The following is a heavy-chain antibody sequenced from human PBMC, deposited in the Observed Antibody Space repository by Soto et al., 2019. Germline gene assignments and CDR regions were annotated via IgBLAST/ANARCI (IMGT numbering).Heavy chain of an antibody. Sequence: SETLSLTCTVSGGSISSYYWSWIRQPPGKGLEWIGYIYYSGSTNYNPSLKSRVTISVDTSKNQFSLKLSSVTAADTAVYYCARVRLWFGELLFGGRYYYYYMDVWGKGTTVTVSS. CDR1: GGSISSYY. CDR2: IYYSGST. CDR3: ARVRLWFGELLFGGRYYYYYMDV. V-gene: IGHV4-59*01. D-gene: IGHD3-10*01. J-gene: IGHJ6*03.